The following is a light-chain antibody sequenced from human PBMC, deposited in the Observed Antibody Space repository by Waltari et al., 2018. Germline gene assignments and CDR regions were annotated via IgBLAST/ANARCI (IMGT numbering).Light chain of an antibody. V-gene: IGKV3-20*01. CDR1: QSFSRT. CDR2: DAS. CDR3: QKYGTLPAT. J-gene: IGKJ1*01. Sequence: SCRASQSFSRTLAWYQQKPGQAPRLLIYDASRRATGIPDRFSGSGSGTDFSLTISRLEPEDFAWYFCQKYGTLPATFGQGTKVEIK.